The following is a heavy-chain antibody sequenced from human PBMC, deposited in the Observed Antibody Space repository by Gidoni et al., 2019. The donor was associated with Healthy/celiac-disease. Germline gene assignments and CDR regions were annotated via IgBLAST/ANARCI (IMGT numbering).Heavy chain of an antibody. CDR3: ARAGSSWYGGWDY. D-gene: IGHD6-13*01. Sequence: QVQLQQWGAGLVKPSETLSLTCAGYGGSSSGYYWSWIRQPPGKGLEWIGDINHSGSTNYNPSLKSRVTISVDTSKNQFSLKLSSVTAADTAVYYCARAGSSWYGGWDYWGQGTLVTVSS. J-gene: IGHJ4*02. CDR2: INHSGST. V-gene: IGHV4-34*01. CDR1: GGSSSGYY.